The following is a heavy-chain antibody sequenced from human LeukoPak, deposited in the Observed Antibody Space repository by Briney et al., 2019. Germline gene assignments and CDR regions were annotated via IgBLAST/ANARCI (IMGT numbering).Heavy chain of an antibody. CDR1: GGSFSGYY. CDR2: INHSGST. Sequence: SETLSLTCAVYGGSFSGYYWSWIRQPPGKGLEWIGEINHSGSTNYNPSLKSRVTISVDTSKNQFSLKLSSVPAADTAVYYCARRKTSAFDYWGQGTLVTVSS. CDR3: ARRKTSAFDY. V-gene: IGHV4-34*01. D-gene: IGHD1-14*01. J-gene: IGHJ4*02.